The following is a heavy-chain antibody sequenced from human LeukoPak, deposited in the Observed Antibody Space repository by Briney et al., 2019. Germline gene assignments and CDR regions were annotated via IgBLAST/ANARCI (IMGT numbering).Heavy chain of an antibody. V-gene: IGHV3-7*01. CDR1: GFTFSSYW. J-gene: IGHJ5*02. CDR3: ARNGLDYYDSSGP. CDR2: IKQDGSEK. D-gene: IGHD3-22*01. Sequence: PGGSLRLSCAASGFTFSSYWMSWVRQAPGKGLEWVANIKQDGSEKYYVDSVKGRFTISRDNAKNSLYLQMNSLRAEDTAVYYCARNGLDYYDSSGPWGQGTLVTVSS.